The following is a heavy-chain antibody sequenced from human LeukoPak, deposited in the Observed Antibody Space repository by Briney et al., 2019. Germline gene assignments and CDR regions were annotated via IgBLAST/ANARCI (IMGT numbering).Heavy chain of an antibody. CDR2: IWYDGSNK. CDR3: ARRYCSGGSCYSFRGDWFDP. J-gene: IGHJ5*02. V-gene: IGHV3-33*01. CDR1: GFTFSSYG. D-gene: IGHD2-15*01. Sequence: GGSLRLSCAASGFTFSSYGMHWVRQAPGKGLEWVAVIWYDGSNKHYADSVKGRFTISRDNSKNTLYLQMNSLRAEDTAVYYCARRYCSGGSCYSFRGDWFDPWGQGTLVTVSS.